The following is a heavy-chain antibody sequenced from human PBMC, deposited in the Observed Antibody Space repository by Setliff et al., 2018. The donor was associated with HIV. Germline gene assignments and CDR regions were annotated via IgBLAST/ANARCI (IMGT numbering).Heavy chain of an antibody. D-gene: IGHD5-12*01. CDR3: ARGGYSGYILDAFDI. V-gene: IGHV1-46*01. J-gene: IGHJ3*02. CDR1: GYTFTSYY. CDR2: INPSGGST. Sequence: ASVKVSCKASGYTFTSYYMHWVGQAPGQGLEWMGIINPSGGSTSYAQKFQGRVTMTADTSTSTVYMDLSSLRSGDTAVYFCARGGYSGYILDAFDIWGQGTLVTVSS.